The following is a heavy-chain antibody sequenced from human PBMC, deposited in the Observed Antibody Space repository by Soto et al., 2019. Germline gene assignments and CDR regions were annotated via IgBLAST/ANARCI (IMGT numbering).Heavy chain of an antibody. CDR3: ARGWEPNYYGAGTIDY. CDR2: IIPIFGTE. Sequence: QVQLVQSGAEVKKTGSSVKVSCKASGGTFSSYAISWVRQAPGQGLEWMGGIIPIFGTENYAQKFQGRVMPTVDESTSTAYMEVSSLRFEVTAVYYCARGWEPNYYGAGTIDYWGQGTQVSVSS. J-gene: IGHJ4*02. D-gene: IGHD3-10*01. CDR1: GGTFSSYA. V-gene: IGHV1-69*01.